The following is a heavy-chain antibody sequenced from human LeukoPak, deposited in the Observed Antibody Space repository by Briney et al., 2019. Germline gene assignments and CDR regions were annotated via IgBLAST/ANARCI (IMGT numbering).Heavy chain of an antibody. V-gene: IGHV4-4*07. CDR2: IYTSGGT. CDR1: AGSISSYY. J-gene: IGHJ6*03. Sequence: PSETLSLACTVSAGSISSYYWSWIRQPAGKGLEWIGRIYTSGGTNYNPSLKSRVTISVDTSKNQFSLKLSSVTAADTAVYYCARERPYYYGSGSYPRGPYYYYYMDVWGKGTTVTISS. D-gene: IGHD3-10*01. CDR3: ARERPYYYGSGSYPRGPYYYYYMDV.